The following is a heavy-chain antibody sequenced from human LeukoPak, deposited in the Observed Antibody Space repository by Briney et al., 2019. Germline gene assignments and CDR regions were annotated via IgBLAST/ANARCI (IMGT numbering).Heavy chain of an antibody. V-gene: IGHV4-34*01. D-gene: IGHD2-15*01. CDR3: ARKQSCSGGSCYSSEYFQH. CDR2: IKHSGST. Sequence: SETLSLTCAVYGGSFSGYYWSWIRQPPAKGLEGIGEIKHSGSTNYNPSLKSRVTISVDTSKNWFSLKLSSVTAADTAVYYCARKQSCSGGSCYSSEYFQHWGQGTLVTVSS. J-gene: IGHJ1*01. CDR1: GGSFSGYY.